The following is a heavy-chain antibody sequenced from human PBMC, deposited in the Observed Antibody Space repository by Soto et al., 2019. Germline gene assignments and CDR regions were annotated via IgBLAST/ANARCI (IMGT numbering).Heavy chain of an antibody. V-gene: IGHV1-69*04. CDR3: ARERGVVVPAAIMDGSFDI. CDR1: GGTFSSYT. D-gene: IGHD2-2*02. J-gene: IGHJ3*02. CDR2: IIPILGIA. Sequence: GASVKVSCKASGGTFSSYTISWVRQAPGQGLEWMGRIIPILGIANYAQKFQGRVTITADKSTSTAYMELSSLRSEDTAVYYCARERGVVVPAAIMDGSFDIWGQGTMVTVSS.